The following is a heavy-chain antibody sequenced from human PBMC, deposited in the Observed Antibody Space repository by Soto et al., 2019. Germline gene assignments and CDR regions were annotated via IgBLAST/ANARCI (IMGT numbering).Heavy chain of an antibody. CDR3: AGVVVVPAAPPRGFDP. D-gene: IGHD2-2*01. Sequence: QVQLVQSGAEVKKPGASVKVSCKASGYTFTSYGISWVRQAPGQGLEWMGWISAYNGNTNYAQKLQGRVTMTTDTSTRTAYMELRGLRSDDTAVYYCAGVVVVPAAPPRGFDPWGQGTLVTVSS. J-gene: IGHJ5*02. CDR1: GYTFTSYG. CDR2: ISAYNGNT. V-gene: IGHV1-18*01.